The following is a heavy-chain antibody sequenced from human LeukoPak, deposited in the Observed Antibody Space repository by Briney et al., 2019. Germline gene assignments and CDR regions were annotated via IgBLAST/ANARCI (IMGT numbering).Heavy chain of an antibody. Sequence: GGSLRLSCAASGFTFRRYDMSWVRQAPGKGLEWVSAIIGNGDSTYYVDSVKGRFTISRDNSKNTLYLQMNSLRAEDTAVYYCALYCSGGSCYSMGGAFDIWGQGTVVTVSS. J-gene: IGHJ3*02. CDR2: IIGNGDST. D-gene: IGHD2-15*01. V-gene: IGHV3-23*01. CDR3: ALYCSGGSCYSMGGAFDI. CDR1: GFTFRRYD.